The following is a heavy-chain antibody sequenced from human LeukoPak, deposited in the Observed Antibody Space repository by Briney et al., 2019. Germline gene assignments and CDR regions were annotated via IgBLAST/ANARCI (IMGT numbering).Heavy chain of an antibody. Sequence: GASVKVSCKASGYTFTSYGISWVRQAPGQGLEWMGWISAYNGNTNYAQKLQGRVTMTTDTATSTVYMALRSLRSDDTAVYYCARSPYCTNGVCARDWFDPWGQGTLITVSS. CDR2: ISAYNGNT. CDR1: GYTFTSYG. CDR3: ARSPYCTNGVCARDWFDP. V-gene: IGHV1-18*01. J-gene: IGHJ5*02. D-gene: IGHD2-8*01.